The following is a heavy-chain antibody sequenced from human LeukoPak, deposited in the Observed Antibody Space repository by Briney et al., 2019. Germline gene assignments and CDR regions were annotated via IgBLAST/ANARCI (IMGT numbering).Heavy chain of an antibody. J-gene: IGHJ5*02. CDR3: ARGLRYYDFWSGYPGAWFDP. CDR2: IYISGST. V-gene: IGHV4-4*07. D-gene: IGHD3-3*01. CDR1: GGSISSYY. Sequence: SETLSLTCSVSGGSISSYYWSWIRQPAGKGLEWIGRIYISGSTNYNPSLKSRVTISVDTSKNQFSLKLSSVTAADTAVYYCARGLRYYDFWSGYPGAWFDPWGQGTLVTVSS.